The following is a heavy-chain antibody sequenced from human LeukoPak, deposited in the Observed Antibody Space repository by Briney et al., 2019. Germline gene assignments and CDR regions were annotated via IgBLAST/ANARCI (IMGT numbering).Heavy chain of an antibody. CDR3: ARGPRYYGSGSYYKNRGGYFDY. CDR1: GASISGSGYY. J-gene: IGHJ4*02. Sequence: SETLSLTCAVSGASISGSGYYLGWIRQPPGKGLEWIGSIYYSGSTYYNPSLKSRVTISVDTSKNQFSLKLSSVTAADTAVYYCARGPRYYGSGSYYKNRGGYFDYWGQGTLVTVSS. CDR2: IYYSGST. V-gene: IGHV4-39*01. D-gene: IGHD3-10*01.